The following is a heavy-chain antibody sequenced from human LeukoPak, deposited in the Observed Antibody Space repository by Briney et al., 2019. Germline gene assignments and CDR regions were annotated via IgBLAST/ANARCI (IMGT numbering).Heavy chain of an antibody. CDR1: GFTFSNYW. CDR3: ARGRGLGQFAVASFDS. V-gene: IGHV3-7*01. D-gene: IGHD6-19*01. J-gene: IGHJ4*02. CDR2: IKHDGSED. Sequence: GGSLRLSCAASGFTFSNYWMTWVRQAPGKGLEWVANIKHDGSEDYYLDSVKGRFTISRDNAKSSMWLQMKSLRPEDTAVYYCARGRGLGQFAVASFDSWGQGTQVTVSS.